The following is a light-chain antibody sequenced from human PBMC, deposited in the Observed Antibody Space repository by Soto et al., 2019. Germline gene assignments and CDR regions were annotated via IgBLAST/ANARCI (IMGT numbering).Light chain of an antibody. Sequence: DIRLTQSPSTLSASEGDRVTITCRASQSISSWLAWYQQKPGKAPKLLIYDASSLESGVPSRFSGSGSGTEFTLTISSLQSDDFATYYCQQYNSYSRTFGPGTKVDI. CDR2: DAS. V-gene: IGKV1-5*01. CDR3: QQYNSYSRT. J-gene: IGKJ3*01. CDR1: QSISSW.